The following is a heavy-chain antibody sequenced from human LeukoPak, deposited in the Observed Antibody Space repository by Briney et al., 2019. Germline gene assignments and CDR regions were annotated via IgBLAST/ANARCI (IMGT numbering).Heavy chain of an antibody. CDR3: AKGTVAFDI. D-gene: IGHD1/OR15-1a*01. CDR1: GFIFGTYG. Sequence: PGGTLRLSCAASGFIFGTYGMTWVRQAPGKGLEWVSVISGRGGSTLYADSVKGRFTIPRDIPKTTLYLQMNSLRAEDTALYYCAKGTVAFDIWGQGTMVTVSS. CDR2: ISGRGGST. V-gene: IGHV3-23*01. J-gene: IGHJ3*02.